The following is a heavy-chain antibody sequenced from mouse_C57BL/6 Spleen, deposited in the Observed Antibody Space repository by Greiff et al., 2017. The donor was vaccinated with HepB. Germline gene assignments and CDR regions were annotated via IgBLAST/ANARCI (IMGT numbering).Heavy chain of an antibody. CDR1: GFNIKNTY. CDR2: IDPANGNT. CDR3: TSSYYGSSYDFDY. D-gene: IGHD1-1*01. V-gene: IGHV14-3*01. J-gene: IGHJ2*01. Sequence: EVQLQQSVAELVRPGASVKLSCTASGFNIKNTYMHWVKQRPEQGLEWIGRIDPANGNTKYAPKFQGKATITADTSSNPAHLQLSSLTSEDPAIYYCTSSYYGSSYDFDYWGQGTTLTVSS.